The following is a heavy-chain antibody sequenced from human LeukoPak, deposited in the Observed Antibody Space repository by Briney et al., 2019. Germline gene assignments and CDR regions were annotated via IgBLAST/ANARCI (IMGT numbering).Heavy chain of an antibody. D-gene: IGHD3-9*01. CDR1: GFTFSDYY. Sequence: PGGSLRLSCAASGFTFSDYYMSWIRQAPGKGQEWVSYISSSGSTIYYADSVKGRFTISRDNAKNSLYLQMNSLRAEDTAVYYCARDQSETLRYFDWLPNYYYYYMDVWGKGTTVTVSS. CDR3: ARDQSETLRYFDWLPNYYYYYMDV. CDR2: ISSSGSTI. V-gene: IGHV3-11*01. J-gene: IGHJ6*03.